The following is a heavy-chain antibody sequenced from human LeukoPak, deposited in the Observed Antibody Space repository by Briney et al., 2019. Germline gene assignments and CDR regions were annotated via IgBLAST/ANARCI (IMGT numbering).Heavy chain of an antibody. Sequence: SETLSLTCTVSGDSMNDYFWTWIRQPPGKGLEWIGYIYYTGSTNYNPSLKSRVTISVDTSKNQFSLKLSSVTAADTAVYYCARDLLWGYDYWGQGTLVTVSS. CDR1: GDSMNDYF. J-gene: IGHJ4*02. V-gene: IGHV4-59*01. CDR3: ARDLLWGYDY. CDR2: IYYTGST. D-gene: IGHD3-10*01.